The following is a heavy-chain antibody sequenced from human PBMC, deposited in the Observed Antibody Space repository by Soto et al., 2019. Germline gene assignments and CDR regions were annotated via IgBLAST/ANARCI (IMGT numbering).Heavy chain of an antibody. CDR3: ARGGGEMVYAFIYFDWLLDY. V-gene: IGHV3-21*01. D-gene: IGHD3-9*01. CDR2: ISSSSSYI. J-gene: IGHJ4*02. CDR1: GFTFSSYS. Sequence: GGSLRLSCAASGFTFSSYSMNWVRQAPGKGLEWVSSISSSSSYIYYADSVKGRFTISRDNAKNSLYLQMNSLRAEDTAVYYCARGGGEMVYAFIYFDWLLDYWGQGTLVTVSS.